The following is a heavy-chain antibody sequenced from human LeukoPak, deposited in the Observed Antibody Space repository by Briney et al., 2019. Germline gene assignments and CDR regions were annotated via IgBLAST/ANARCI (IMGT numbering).Heavy chain of an antibody. Sequence: SETLSLTCTVSGGSISSSSYYWGWIRQPPGKGLEWIGSIYYSGSTYYNPSLKSRVTISVDTSKNQFSLKLSSVTAADTAVYYCARGSRDIVVVPAAIGVDAFDIWGQGTMVTVSS. CDR1: GGSISSSSYY. CDR3: ARGSRDIVVVPAAIGVDAFDI. V-gene: IGHV4-39*01. J-gene: IGHJ3*02. D-gene: IGHD2-2*01. CDR2: IYYSGST.